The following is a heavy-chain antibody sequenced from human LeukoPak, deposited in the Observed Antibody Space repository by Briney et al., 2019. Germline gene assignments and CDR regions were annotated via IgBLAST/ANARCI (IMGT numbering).Heavy chain of an antibody. Sequence: GGSLRLSCAASGFTFSSYGMHWVRQAPGKGLEWVAVISYDGSNKYYADSVKGRFTISRDNSKNTLYLQMSSLRAEDTAVYYCARDHAFSPDYWGQGTLVTVSS. CDR1: GFTFSSYG. CDR3: ARDHAFSPDY. D-gene: IGHD2/OR15-2a*01. CDR2: ISYDGSNK. V-gene: IGHV3-30*03. J-gene: IGHJ4*02.